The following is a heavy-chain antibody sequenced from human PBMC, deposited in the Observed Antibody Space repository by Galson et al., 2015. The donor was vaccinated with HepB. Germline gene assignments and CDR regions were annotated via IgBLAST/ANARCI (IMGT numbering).Heavy chain of an antibody. CDR2: ISYDGSNK. CDR1: GFTFSSYA. V-gene: IGHV3-30-3*01. Sequence: SLRLSCAASGFTFSSYAMHWVRQAPGKGLEWVAVISYDGSNKYYADSVKGRFTISRDNSKNTLYLQMNSLRAEDTAVYYCAREAGLRFLEWQLSRGAFDIWGQGTMVTVSS. CDR3: AREAGLRFLEWQLSRGAFDI. D-gene: IGHD3-3*01. J-gene: IGHJ3*02.